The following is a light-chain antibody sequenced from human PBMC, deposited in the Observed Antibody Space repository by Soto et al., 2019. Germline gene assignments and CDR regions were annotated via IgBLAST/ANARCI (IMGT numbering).Light chain of an antibody. CDR3: SSYTSSSRYV. CDR1: SSDVGGYNY. CDR2: EVS. V-gene: IGLV2-14*01. J-gene: IGLJ1*01. Sequence: QSALTQPASVSGSTGHSITISCTGPSSDVGGYNYVSWYQQHPGKAPKLMIYEVSNRPSGVSNRFSGSKSGNTASLTISGLQAEDEADYYCSSYTSSSRYVFGTGTKLTVL.